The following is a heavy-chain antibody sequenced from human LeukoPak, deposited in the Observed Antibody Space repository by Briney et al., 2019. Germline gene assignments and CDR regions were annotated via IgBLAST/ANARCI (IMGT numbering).Heavy chain of an antibody. J-gene: IGHJ4*02. CDR3: ARSPHTGYDTGDY. V-gene: IGHV5-51*01. CDR2: IYPSDSDT. Sequence: GESLKISCKGSGYSFTSYWIGWVRQMPGKGLEWMGIIYPSDSDTRYSSSFQGQVTISADKSISTAYLQWSSLKASDTAMYYCARSPHTGYDTGDYWGQGTLVTVSS. CDR1: GYSFTSYW. D-gene: IGHD5-12*01.